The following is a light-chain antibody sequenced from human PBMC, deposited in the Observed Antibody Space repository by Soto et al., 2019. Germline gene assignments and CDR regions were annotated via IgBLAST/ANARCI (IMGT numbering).Light chain of an antibody. Sequence: EIVMTQSPATLSVSPGERATLSCRASQSVSSTLAWYQQKPGQAPRLLVYGASTRATCIPARFSGSGSGTEFTLTISSLQSEDCAVYYCQQYNNWPLTFGQGTRLEI. CDR3: QQYNNWPLT. V-gene: IGKV3-15*01. CDR1: QSVSST. CDR2: GAS. J-gene: IGKJ5*01.